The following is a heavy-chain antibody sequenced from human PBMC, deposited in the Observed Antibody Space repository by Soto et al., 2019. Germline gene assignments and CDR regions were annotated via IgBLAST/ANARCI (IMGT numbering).Heavy chain of an antibody. D-gene: IGHD3-3*01. J-gene: IGHJ4*02. CDR2: FFIGGNT. Sequence: PSETLSLTCTVSGGSISSGDYYWSWIRQPPGKGLEWIASFFIGGNTYYNPSLKSRVTISVDTSKNQFSLKLSSVTAADTAVYFCARSHGVDIDVYYWCQEILLTISS. CDR1: GGSISSGDYY. CDR3: ARSHGVDIDVYY. V-gene: IGHV4-39*01.